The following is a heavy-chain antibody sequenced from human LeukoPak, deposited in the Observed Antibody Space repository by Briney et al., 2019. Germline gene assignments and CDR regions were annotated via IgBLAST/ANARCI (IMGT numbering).Heavy chain of an antibody. CDR1: GFTFSSYS. D-gene: IGHD3-22*01. CDR2: IISSSSYI. J-gene: IGHJ4*02. Sequence: GGSLRLSCAASGFTFSSYSMNWVRQAPGKGLEWVSSIISSSSYIYYADSVKGRFTISRDNAKNSLYLQMNSLRAEDTAVYYCARDDDSSGYYSYYFDYWGQGTLVTVSS. V-gene: IGHV3-21*01. CDR3: ARDDDSSGYYSYYFDY.